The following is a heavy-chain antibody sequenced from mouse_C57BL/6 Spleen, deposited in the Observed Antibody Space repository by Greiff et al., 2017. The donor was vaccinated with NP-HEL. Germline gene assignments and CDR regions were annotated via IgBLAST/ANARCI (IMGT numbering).Heavy chain of an antibody. CDR3: ARGIYYDYDGTGTYAMDY. V-gene: IGHV1-85*01. CDR2: IYPRDGST. J-gene: IGHJ4*01. CDR1: GYTFTSYD. Sequence: VQLQQSGPELVKPGASVKLSCKASGYTFTSYDINWVKQRPGQGLEWIGWIYPRDGSTKYNEKFKGKATLTGDTSASTEYMELRSLTCEDSAVYFCARGIYYDYDGTGTYAMDYWGQGTSVTVSS. D-gene: IGHD2-4*01.